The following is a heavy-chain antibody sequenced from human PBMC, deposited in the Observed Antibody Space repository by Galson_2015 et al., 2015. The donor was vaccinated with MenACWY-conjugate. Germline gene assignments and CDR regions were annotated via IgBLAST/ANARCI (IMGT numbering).Heavy chain of an antibody. CDR3: ARSPLRDCTATACYTFDY. V-gene: IGHV4-59*01. J-gene: IGHJ4*02. D-gene: IGHD2-2*02. CDR2: IYFSGST. Sequence: LSLTCTVSGGSISSYYWSWIRQPPGKGLEWIGYIYFSGSTNSNPSLESRVTLSVDTSKSQFSLKLSSVTAADTAVYYCARSPLRDCTATACYTFDYWGQGTLVTVSS. CDR1: GGSISSYY.